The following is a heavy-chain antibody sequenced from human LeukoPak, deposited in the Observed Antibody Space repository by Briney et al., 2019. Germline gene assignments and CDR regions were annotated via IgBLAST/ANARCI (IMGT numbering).Heavy chain of an antibody. CDR3: ATANYGDPLFDY. CDR1: GYTLTELS. CDR2: FDPEDGET. V-gene: IGHV1-24*01. J-gene: IGHJ4*02. Sequence: ASVKVSCKVSGYTLTELSMHWVRQAPGKGLEWMGGFDPEDGETIYAQKFQGRVTMTEDTSTVTAYMELSSLRSEDTAVYYCATANYGDPLFDYWGQGTLVTVPS. D-gene: IGHD4-17*01.